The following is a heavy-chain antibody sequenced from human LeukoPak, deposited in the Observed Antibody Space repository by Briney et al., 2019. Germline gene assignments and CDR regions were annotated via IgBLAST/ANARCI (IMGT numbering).Heavy chain of an antibody. J-gene: IGHJ4*02. Sequence: AETLSLTCAGSGYSMSRGYYCGWSRQPRGGGEGWIGIMYHSGSTYYDPSLKSRFTISVDKSKNQFSLKMSSVTAADTAVYYCARHYCSGGSCYPPFDYWGQGTLVTVPS. CDR3: ARHYCSGGSCYPPFDY. CDR2: MYHSGST. V-gene: IGHV4-38-2*01. D-gene: IGHD2-15*01. CDR1: GYSMSRGYY.